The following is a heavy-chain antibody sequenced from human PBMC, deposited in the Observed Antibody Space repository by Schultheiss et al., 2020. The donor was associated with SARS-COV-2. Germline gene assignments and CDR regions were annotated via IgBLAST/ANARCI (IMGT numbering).Heavy chain of an antibody. J-gene: IGHJ6*02. CDR2: IKGDGSSS. Sequence: GGSLRLSCAASGFTFSSYWMHWVRQAPGKGLVWVARIKGDGSSSVYADSVKGRFTISRDNAKNTLYLQMNSLRSEDTAVYYCARDSMKGRWLQFPSYYYYGMDVWGQGTTVTVSS. CDR1: GFTFSSYW. V-gene: IGHV3-74*01. D-gene: IGHD5-24*01. CDR3: ARDSMKGRWLQFPSYYYYGMDV.